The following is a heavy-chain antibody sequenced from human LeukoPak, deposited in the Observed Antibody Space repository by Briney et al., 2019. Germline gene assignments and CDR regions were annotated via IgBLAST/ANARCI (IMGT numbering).Heavy chain of an antibody. CDR1: GGTFSSYA. V-gene: IGHV1-69*04. CDR2: IIPILGIA. CDR3: ARDSGSQMFDP. D-gene: IGHD3-10*01. Sequence: ASVKVSCKASGGTFSSYAISWVRQAPGQGLEWMGRIIPILGIANYAQKFQGRVTITADKSTCTAYMELSSLRSEDTAVYYCARDSGSQMFDPWGQGTLVTVSS. J-gene: IGHJ5*02.